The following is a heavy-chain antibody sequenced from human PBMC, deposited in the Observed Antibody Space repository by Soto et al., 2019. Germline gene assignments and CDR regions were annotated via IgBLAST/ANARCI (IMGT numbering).Heavy chain of an antibody. Sequence: QVQLQQWGAGLLKPSETLSLTCAVYGGSFSGYYWSWIRQPPGKGLEWIGEINHSGSTNYNPSLKRRVTISVDTSKNQFSLKLSSVTAADTAVYYCARGRHCSSTSCYPRYYYYGMDVWGQGTTVTVSS. CDR1: GGSFSGYY. V-gene: IGHV4-34*01. CDR3: ARGRHCSSTSCYPRYYYYGMDV. J-gene: IGHJ6*02. CDR2: INHSGST. D-gene: IGHD2-2*01.